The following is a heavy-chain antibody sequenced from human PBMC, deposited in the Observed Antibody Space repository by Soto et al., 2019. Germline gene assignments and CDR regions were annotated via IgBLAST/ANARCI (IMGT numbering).Heavy chain of an antibody. CDR2: ISAYNGNT. J-gene: IGHJ4*02. CDR1: GYTFTSYG. CDR3: ARSCTNGVCYGPVGY. D-gene: IGHD2-8*01. V-gene: IGHV1-18*04. Sequence: ASVKVSCKASGYTFTSYGISWVRQAPGQGLEWMGWISAYNGNTNYAQKLQGRVTMTTDTSTSTAYMELRSLRSDDTAVYYCARSCTNGVCYGPVGYWGQGTLVTVSS.